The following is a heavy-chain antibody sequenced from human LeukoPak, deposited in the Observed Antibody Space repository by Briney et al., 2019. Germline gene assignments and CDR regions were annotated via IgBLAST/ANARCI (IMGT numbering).Heavy chain of an antibody. D-gene: IGHD3-10*01. V-gene: IGHV5-51*01. CDR2: LYRSDSDL. CDR1: GYSFTNYL. J-gene: IGHJ4*02. Sequence: GESLKISCEGSGYSFTNYLNALVPQMPGKGLEWMGILYRSDSDLRYSPSLQGQVTISADRSATTAYLQWNSLKASDTAMYYCARLDQNSAYGPRYFDSWGQGTLVTVSS. CDR3: ARLDQNSAYGPRYFDS.